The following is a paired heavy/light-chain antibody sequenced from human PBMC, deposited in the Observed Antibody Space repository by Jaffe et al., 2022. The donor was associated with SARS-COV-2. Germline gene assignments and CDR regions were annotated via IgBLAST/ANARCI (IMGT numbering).Light chain of an antibody. V-gene: IGLV2-11*01. J-gene: IGLJ2*01. CDR3: CSYAGSYNVV. CDR2: DVS. Sequence: QSALTQPRSVSGSPGQSVTISCTGTSSDVGGYNYVSWYQQHPGKAPKLMIYDVSKRPSGVPDRFSGSKSGNTASLTISGLQAEDEADYYCCSYAGSYNVVFGGGTKLTVL. CDR1: SSDVGGYNY.
Heavy chain of an antibody. D-gene: IGHD2-2*01. Sequence: EVQLVESGGGLVQPGGSLRLSCAASGFTFSSYAMSWVRQAPGKGLEWVSAISGSGGSTYYADSVKGRFTISRDNSKNTLYLQMNSLRAEDTAVYYCAKAGRDCSSTSCLGVYYFDYWGQGTLVTVSS. V-gene: IGHV3-23*04. CDR1: GFTFSSYA. CDR3: AKAGRDCSSTSCLGVYYFDY. CDR2: ISGSGGST. J-gene: IGHJ4*02.